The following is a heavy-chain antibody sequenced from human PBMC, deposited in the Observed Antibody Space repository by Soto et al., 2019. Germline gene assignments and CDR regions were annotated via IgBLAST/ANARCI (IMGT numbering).Heavy chain of an antibody. J-gene: IGHJ4*02. CDR2: IYSGGST. D-gene: IGHD3-10*01. CDR3: ARDAEGVLWFGEYG. V-gene: IGHV3-53*01. CDR1: GFTVSSNY. Sequence: GGSLRLSCAASGFTVSSNYMSWVRQAPGKGLEWVSVIYSGGSTYYADSVKGRFTISRDNSKNTLYLQMNSLRAEDTAVYYCARDAEGVLWFGEYGWGQGTLVTVSS.